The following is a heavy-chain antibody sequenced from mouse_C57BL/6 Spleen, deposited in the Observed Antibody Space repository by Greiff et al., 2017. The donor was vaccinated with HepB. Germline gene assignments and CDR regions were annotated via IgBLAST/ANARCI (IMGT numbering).Heavy chain of an antibody. J-gene: IGHJ3*01. D-gene: IGHD1-1*01. CDR2: ISDGGSYT. CDR1: GFTFSSYA. Sequence: EVRRVESGGGLVKPGGSLKLSCAASGFTFSSYAMSWVRQTPEKRLEWVATISDGGSYTYYPDNVKGRFTISRDNAKNNLYLQMSHLKSEDTAMYYCARDLGDYYGSSPFAYWGQGTLVTVSA. V-gene: IGHV5-4*01. CDR3: ARDLGDYYGSSPFAY.